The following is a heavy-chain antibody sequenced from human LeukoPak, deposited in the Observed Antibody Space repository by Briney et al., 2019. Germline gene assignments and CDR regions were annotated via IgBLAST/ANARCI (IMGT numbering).Heavy chain of an antibody. Sequence: ASVKVSCEASGGTFSSYAISWVRQAPGQGLEWMGRIIPIFGTANYARKFQGRVTITTDESTSTAYMELSSLRSEDTAVYYCARHLPILNWFDPWGQGTLVTVSS. J-gene: IGHJ5*02. CDR2: IIPIFGTA. CDR1: GGTFSSYA. CDR3: ARHLPILNWFDP. V-gene: IGHV1-69*05.